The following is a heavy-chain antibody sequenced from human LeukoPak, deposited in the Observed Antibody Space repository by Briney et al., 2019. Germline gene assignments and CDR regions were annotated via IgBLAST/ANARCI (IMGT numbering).Heavy chain of an antibody. J-gene: IGHJ4*02. Sequence: SETLSLTCTVSGGSISSYYWSWIRQPPGKGLEWIGYIYYSGSTNYNPSLKSRVTISVDTSKNQFSLNLSSVTAADTAVYYCARGRLARSPYFDYWGQGTLVTVSS. V-gene: IGHV4-59*01. CDR3: ARGRLARSPYFDY. CDR1: GGSISSYY. D-gene: IGHD6-19*01. CDR2: IYYSGST.